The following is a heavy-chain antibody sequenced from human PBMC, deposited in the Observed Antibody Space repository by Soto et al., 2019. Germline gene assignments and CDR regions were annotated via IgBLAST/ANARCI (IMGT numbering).Heavy chain of an antibody. V-gene: IGHV4-61*01. Sequence: SGTLPLTCTVSGGSLSSGTFYWSWICQPPGKALQLLGYLYNTGPSNYNPPRKAPVTTSAYTSKNQFSLKLSSVTAAETAVYYCASEWYYDILGFYAFAIWGHGKMVSGSS. D-gene: IGHD3-9*01. CDR2: LYNTGPS. J-gene: IGHJ3*02. CDR3: ASEWYYDILGFYAFAI. CDR1: GGSLSSGTFY.